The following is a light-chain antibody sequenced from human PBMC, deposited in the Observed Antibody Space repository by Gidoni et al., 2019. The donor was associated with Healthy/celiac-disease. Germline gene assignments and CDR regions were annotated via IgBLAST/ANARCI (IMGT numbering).Light chain of an antibody. V-gene: IGKV1-33*01. J-gene: IGKJ4*01. CDR2: DAS. CDR3: QQYDNLPLT. Sequence: DSKMTQSPSPLSAYVGDRVTITCQARQDISNYLNWYQQKPGTAPKLLIYDASNLETGVPSRFSGSGSGTDFTFTISSLQHEDIATYYCQQYDNLPLTFGGGTKVEIK. CDR1: QDISNY.